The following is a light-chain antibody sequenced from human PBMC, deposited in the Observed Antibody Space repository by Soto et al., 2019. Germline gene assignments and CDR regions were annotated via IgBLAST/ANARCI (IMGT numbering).Light chain of an antibody. CDR1: QGIAPY. J-gene: IGKJ4*01. Sequence: DVQMTQSPSSLSAFVGDRVTITCRASQGIAPYLAWFQQKPGKVPKLLIYATSTLQSGVPSRFSGSGSGTAFTLTINSLQPEDVGTYYCQKYNSAPRTFGGGTTVEIK. CDR2: ATS. CDR3: QKYNSAPRT. V-gene: IGKV1-27*01.